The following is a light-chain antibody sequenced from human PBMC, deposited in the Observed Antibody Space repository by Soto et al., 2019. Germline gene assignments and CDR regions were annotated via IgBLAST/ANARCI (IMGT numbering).Light chain of an antibody. J-gene: IGLJ2*01. CDR2: DVS. V-gene: IGLV2-11*01. CDR3: CAYAGSYNVV. Sequence: QSALTQPRSVSGSPGQSVTISCTGTSSDVGGYNYVSWYQQYPGKAPKVMIYDVSKRPSGVPDRFSGSKSGNTASLTISGRQAEDEADYYCCAYAGSYNVVFGGGTKLTVL. CDR1: SSDVGGYNY.